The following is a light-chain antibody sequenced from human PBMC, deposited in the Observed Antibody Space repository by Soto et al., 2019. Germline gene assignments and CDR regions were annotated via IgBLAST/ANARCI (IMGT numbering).Light chain of an antibody. J-gene: IGKJ3*01. Sequence: EIVLTQSPGTLSLSPGERATLFCRASQSLNNRYLAWYQQKPGQAPRLLIYAAYSRATVIPDRFSGSRSGTDFTDTISRLEQEDVAGYYCHQFGSAPGFTFGPGTKVDIK. V-gene: IGKV3-20*01. CDR3: HQFGSAPGFT. CDR2: AAY. CDR1: QSLNNRY.